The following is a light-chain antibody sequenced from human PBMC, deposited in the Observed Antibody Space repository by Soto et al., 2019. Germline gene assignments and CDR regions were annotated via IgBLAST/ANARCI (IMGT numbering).Light chain of an antibody. CDR1: QSVSSY. CDR3: QQHSNWPPRT. J-gene: IGKJ1*01. Sequence: EIVLTQSPSTLSLSPGERATLSCRASQSVSSYFAWYQQKPGQAPRLLIYDASNRATGIPARFSGSGSGTDFNLTISSLEPEDVAVYYCQQHSNWPPRTFGEGTKVEIK. CDR2: DAS. V-gene: IGKV3-11*01.